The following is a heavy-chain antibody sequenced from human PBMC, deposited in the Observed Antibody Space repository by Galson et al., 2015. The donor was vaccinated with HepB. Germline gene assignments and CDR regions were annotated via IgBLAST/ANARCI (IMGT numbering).Heavy chain of an antibody. CDR2: IYYSGST. J-gene: IGHJ5*02. V-gene: IGHV4-31*02. CDR1: GGSISSGGYY. CDR3: ARVGTGRIFGVLRPWFDP. D-gene: IGHD3-3*01. Sequence: TLSLTCTVSGGSISSGGYYWSWIRQHPGKGLEWIAYIYYSGSTYYNPSLKSRVTISMDTSKNQFSLKLSSVTAADTAVYYCARVGTGRIFGVLRPWFDPWGQGTQVTVSS.